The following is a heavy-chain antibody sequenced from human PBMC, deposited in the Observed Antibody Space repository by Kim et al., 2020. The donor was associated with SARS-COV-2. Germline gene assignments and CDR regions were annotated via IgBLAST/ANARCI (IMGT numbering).Heavy chain of an antibody. Sequence: GGSLRLSCAASGFTFSSYWMSWVRQAPGKVLEWVANIKQDGSEKYYVDSVKGRFTISRDNAKNSLYLQMNSLRAEDTAVYYCAREDRRITMVRGVKAAFDIWGQGTMVTVSS. D-gene: IGHD3-10*01. J-gene: IGHJ3*02. V-gene: IGHV3-7*03. CDR1: GFTFSSYW. CDR3: AREDRRITMVRGVKAAFDI. CDR2: IKQDGSEK.